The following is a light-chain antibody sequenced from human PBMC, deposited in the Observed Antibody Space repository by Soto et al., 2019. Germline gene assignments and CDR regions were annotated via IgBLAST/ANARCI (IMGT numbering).Light chain of an antibody. J-gene: IGLJ3*02. CDR2: EDT. CDR3: CSYAGDDTWA. V-gene: IGLV2-23*01. Sequence: QSALTQPASVSGSPGQSITISCTGTSSDVGSYNLVSWYQQHPDKAPKLMIYEDTKRPSGVSNRFSGSKSDNSASLTISGLQTEDEADYYCCSYAGDDTWAFGRGTKLTVL. CDR1: SSDVGSYNL.